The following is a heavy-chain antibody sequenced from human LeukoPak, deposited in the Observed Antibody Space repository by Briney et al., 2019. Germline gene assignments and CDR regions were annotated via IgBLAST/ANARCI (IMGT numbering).Heavy chain of an antibody. CDR3: ARVKASSTSWTFDQ. D-gene: IGHD2-2*01. CDR1: IGSTNSYY. Sequence: SETLSLTCSVSIGSTNSYYWSWIRQSGGKGLEWIGRIYSSGSTVYNPSLNGRLTMSIDTSKNQFSLTLKSVTATDTAVYYCARVKASSTSWTFDQWGQGALVTVSS. J-gene: IGHJ4*02. V-gene: IGHV4-4*07. CDR2: IYSSGST.